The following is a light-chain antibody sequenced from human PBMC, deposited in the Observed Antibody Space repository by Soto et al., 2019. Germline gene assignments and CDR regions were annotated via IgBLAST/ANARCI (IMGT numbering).Light chain of an antibody. J-gene: IGLJ1*01. CDR2: DVS. CDR3: SSYTASSTYV. V-gene: IGLV2-14*03. CDR1: SSDVGGYNY. Sequence: QSALTQPASVSGSPGQSITISCTGTSSDVGGYNYVSWYQHHPGKAPKLMIFDVSNRPSGVSNRFSGSKSGNTASLTISGLQAEDEAYYYCSSYTASSTYVLGTGTKLTVL.